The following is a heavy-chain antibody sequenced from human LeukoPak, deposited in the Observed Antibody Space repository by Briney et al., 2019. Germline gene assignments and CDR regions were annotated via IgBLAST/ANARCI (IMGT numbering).Heavy chain of an antibody. J-gene: IGHJ4*02. Sequence: SETLSLTCTVSGGSISSYYWSWIRQPPGKGLEWIGYIYYSGSTNYNPSLKRRVTISVDTSKNQFSLKLSSVTAADTAVYYCARVWYSSGWIDYWGQGTLVTVSS. V-gene: IGHV4-59*01. D-gene: IGHD6-19*01. CDR3: ARVWYSSGWIDY. CDR1: GGSISSYY. CDR2: IYYSGST.